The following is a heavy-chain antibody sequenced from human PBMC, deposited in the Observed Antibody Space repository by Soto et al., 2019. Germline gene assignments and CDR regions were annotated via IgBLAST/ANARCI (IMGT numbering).Heavy chain of an antibody. CDR1: GFTFSSYW. CDR2: VSSDGSLA. CDR3: VGVLYGPA. V-gene: IGHV3-74*01. Sequence: GGSLRLSCAASGFTFSSYWMHWVRQAPGKGLVWVSLVSSDGSLATYADSVKGRFTISRENPKNTLFLQMNSLRAEDTAVYYCVGVLYGPAWGQGTMVTVSS. D-gene: IGHD4-17*01. J-gene: IGHJ3*01.